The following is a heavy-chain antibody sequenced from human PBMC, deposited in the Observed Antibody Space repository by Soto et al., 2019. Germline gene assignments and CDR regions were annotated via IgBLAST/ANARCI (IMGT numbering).Heavy chain of an antibody. Sequence: QVQLQQWGAGLLKPLETLSLTCAVYGGSFSGYYWSWIRQPPGKGLEWIGEINHSGSTNYNPSLKSRVTISVDTSKNQFSLKLSSVTAADTAVYYCARAGRDGYKWFDYWGQGTLVTVSS. V-gene: IGHV4-34*01. CDR2: INHSGST. CDR1: GGSFSGYY. J-gene: IGHJ4*02. CDR3: ARAGRDGYKWFDY. D-gene: IGHD5-12*01.